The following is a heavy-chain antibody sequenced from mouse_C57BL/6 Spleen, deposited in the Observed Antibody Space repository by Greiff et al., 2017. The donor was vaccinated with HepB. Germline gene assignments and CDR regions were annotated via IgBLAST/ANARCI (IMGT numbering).Heavy chain of an antibody. D-gene: IGHD2-3*01. CDR1: GYTFTEYS. V-gene: IGHV1-62-2*01. CDR2: FYPGSGSI. CDR3: ARLEVDGCYEVGYAMGY. J-gene: IGHJ4*01. Sequence: VQLQQSGAELVKPGASVKLSCKASGYTFTEYSIHWVKQRSGQGLEWIGWFYPGSGSIKYNEKFKDKATLTADKSSSTAYMELSRLTSEDSAVYVCARLEVDGCYEVGYAMGYWGQGTSVTVSS.